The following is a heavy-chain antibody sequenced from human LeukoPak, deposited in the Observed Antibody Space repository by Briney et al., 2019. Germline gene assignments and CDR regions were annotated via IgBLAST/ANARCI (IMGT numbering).Heavy chain of an antibody. CDR1: GGSISSYY. Sequence: SETLSLTCTVSGGSISSYYWSWIRQTPGKGLEWIAYIYHTGSTDSNPSLKSRVTISLDTSKNQFSLKLSSVTAADTAVYYCARRWVYDKRAFDAWGQGTMVTVSS. J-gene: IGHJ3*01. CDR2: IYHTGST. V-gene: IGHV4-59*08. D-gene: IGHD3-16*01. CDR3: ARRWVYDKRAFDA.